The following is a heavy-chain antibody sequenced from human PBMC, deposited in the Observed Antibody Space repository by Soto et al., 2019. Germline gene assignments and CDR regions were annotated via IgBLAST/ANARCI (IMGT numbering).Heavy chain of an antibody. CDR3: ARDWGLAGTTRDYYYYYGMDV. Sequence: SQTLSLSCAISGDSVSSNSAAWNWIRQSPSRGLEWLGRTYYRSKWYNDYAVSVKSRITINPDTSKNQFSLQLNSVTPEDTAVYYCARDWGLAGTTRDYYYYYGMDVWGQGTTVTVSS. CDR1: GDSVSSNSAA. V-gene: IGHV6-1*01. J-gene: IGHJ6*02. D-gene: IGHD1-7*01. CDR2: TYYRSKWYN.